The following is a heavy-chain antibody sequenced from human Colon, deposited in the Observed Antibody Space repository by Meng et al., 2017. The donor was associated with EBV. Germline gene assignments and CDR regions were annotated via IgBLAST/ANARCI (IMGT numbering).Heavy chain of an antibody. CDR3: ARAREVWFD. Sequence: QLQLPESGPVMLKPSQTLSLTCTGDAGTISSSNYCWTRNRQATGKGLVWFGNIYHSTKYNSHPALKIRVSLYAATSQNQSTLKSSTVTAADTAVYYCARAREVWFDWGQGTLVTVSS. D-gene: IGHD3-10*01. J-gene: IGHJ4*02. V-gene: IGHV4-39*01. CDR2: IYHSTKY. CDR1: AGTISSSNYC.